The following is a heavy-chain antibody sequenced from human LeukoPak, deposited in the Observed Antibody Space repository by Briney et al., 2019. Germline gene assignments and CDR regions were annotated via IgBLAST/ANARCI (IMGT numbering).Heavy chain of an antibody. J-gene: IGHJ4*02. CDR1: GFIFSSYA. CDR2: LSGSGGNT. D-gene: IGHD1-1*01. CDR3: GRDIQLSY. V-gene: IGHV3-23*01. Sequence: GGPLRLSCAASGFIFSSYAMSWVRQAPGKGLEWVSALSGSGGNTYYADSVEGRFTISRDNSNTTLYLQMGSLRAGDTAVYFCGRDIQLSYLGQGTLVTVSS.